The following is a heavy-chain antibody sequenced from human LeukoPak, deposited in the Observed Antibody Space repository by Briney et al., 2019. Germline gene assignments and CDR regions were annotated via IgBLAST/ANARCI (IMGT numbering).Heavy chain of an antibody. CDR2: ISSSHYT. V-gene: IGHV3-11*06. CDR3: ARGVNKDPASSSWGY. J-gene: IGHJ4*02. D-gene: IGHD6-13*01. CDR1: GFTFSDYY. Sequence: GGSLRLSCAGSGFTFSDYYMSWIRQPPGRGLECISYISSSHYTKYADSVKGRFTISRDNAKNSLYLQMNSLRADDTAVYYCARGVNKDPASSSWGYWGQGTLVTVSS.